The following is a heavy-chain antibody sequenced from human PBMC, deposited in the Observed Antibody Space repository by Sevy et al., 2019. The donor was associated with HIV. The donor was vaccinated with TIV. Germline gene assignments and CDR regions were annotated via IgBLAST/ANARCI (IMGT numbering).Heavy chain of an antibody. J-gene: IGHJ5*02. CDR1: GNTFTAYY. CDR2: INPNSGAT. V-gene: IGHV1-2*02. CDR3: ALGTIFEPNYFDP. Sequence: ASVKVSCRASGNTFTAYYVHWVRQAPGQGLEWMGWINPNSGATKYAQTFQGRVTMTRDTSFSAVNMDLSRLTSADTAVYYCALGTIFEPNYFDPWGQGTLVTVSS. D-gene: IGHD3-3*01.